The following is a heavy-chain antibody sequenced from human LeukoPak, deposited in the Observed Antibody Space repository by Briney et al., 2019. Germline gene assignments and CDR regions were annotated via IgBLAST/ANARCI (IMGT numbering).Heavy chain of an antibody. CDR2: ISYDGSNK. J-gene: IGHJ4*02. Sequence: GGSLRLSCAASGFTFSSYGMHWVRQAPGKGLEWVAVISYDGSNKYYADSVKGRFTISRDNSKNTLYLQMNSLRAEDTAVYYCARDPDYYDSSGYFDYWGQGTLVTVSS. V-gene: IGHV3-30*03. D-gene: IGHD3-22*01. CDR1: GFTFSSYG. CDR3: ARDPDYYDSSGYFDY.